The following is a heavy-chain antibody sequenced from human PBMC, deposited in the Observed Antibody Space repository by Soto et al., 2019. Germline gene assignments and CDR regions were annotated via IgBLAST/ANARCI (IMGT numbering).Heavy chain of an antibody. CDR2: IYYSGST. CDR3: ARRLYYDSSGFEGGSMDV. CDR1: GGSISSSIYY. D-gene: IGHD3-22*01. J-gene: IGHJ6*02. Sequence: SETLSLTCTVSGGSISSSIYYWGWIRQPPGKGLEWIGSIYYSGSTYYNPSLKSRVTISVDTSKNQFSLKLSSVTAADTAVYYCARRLYYDSSGFEGGSMDVWGQGTTVT. V-gene: IGHV4-39*01.